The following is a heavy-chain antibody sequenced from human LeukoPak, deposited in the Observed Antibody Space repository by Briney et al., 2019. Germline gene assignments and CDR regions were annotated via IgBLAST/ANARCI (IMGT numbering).Heavy chain of an antibody. CDR1: GGSISSSSYY. J-gene: IGHJ5*02. Sequence: SETLSLTCTVSGGSISSSSYYWGWIRQPPGKGLEWIGSIYYSGSTYYNPSLKSRVTISVDTSKNQFSLKLSSVTAADTAVYFCARVTTSLWTGFDPWGQGTLVTVSS. CDR2: IYYSGST. V-gene: IGHV4-39*01. D-gene: IGHD3/OR15-3a*01. CDR3: ARVTTSLWTGFDP.